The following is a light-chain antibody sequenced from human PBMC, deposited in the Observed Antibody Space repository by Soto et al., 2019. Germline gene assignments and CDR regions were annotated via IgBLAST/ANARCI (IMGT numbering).Light chain of an antibody. J-gene: IGKJ1*01. CDR2: AAS. Sequence: EIVLTQSPGTLSSSPGERATLSCRASESVSSNYLAWYQQRPGQAPRLLIYAASNRARGIPDRFGGSGSGSAFTLTVSRLEPEDFAVYYCQQYGSAPWTFDQGTKV. CDR1: ESVSSNY. V-gene: IGKV3-20*01. CDR3: QQYGSAPWT.